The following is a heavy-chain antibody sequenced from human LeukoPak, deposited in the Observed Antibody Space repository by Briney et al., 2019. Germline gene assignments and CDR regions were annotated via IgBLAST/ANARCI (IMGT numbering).Heavy chain of an antibody. Sequence: ASVKVSCKASGYTFTGYYMHWVRQAPGQGLEWMGWIDPSSGDTNYAQKFQGRVTMARDTSISTAYMELSRLRSDDTAVYYCARVGNDHYFDYWGQGTLVTVSS. CDR2: IDPSSGDT. CDR3: ARVGNDHYFDY. J-gene: IGHJ4*02. D-gene: IGHD3-16*01. CDR1: GYTFTGYY. V-gene: IGHV1-2*02.